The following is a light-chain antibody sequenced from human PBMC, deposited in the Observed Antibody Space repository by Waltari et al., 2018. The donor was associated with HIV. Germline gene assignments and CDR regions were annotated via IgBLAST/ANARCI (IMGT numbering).Light chain of an antibody. V-gene: IGKV1-12*01. CDR1: QFISTS. CDR3: QQAYSFPHT. CDR2: AAS. J-gene: IGKJ2*01. Sequence: DIQMTQSPSSMSASVGDRVTITCRASQFISTSLAWYQQRQSRAPKLLIFAASRLQSGVPSRFSGGGSGTQFTLTINRLQPEDLATYYCQQAYSFPHTFGRGT.